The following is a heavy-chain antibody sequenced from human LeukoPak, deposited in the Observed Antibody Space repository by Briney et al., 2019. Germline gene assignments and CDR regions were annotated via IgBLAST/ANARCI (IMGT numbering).Heavy chain of an antibody. CDR2: INPNSGGT. CDR3: ARAVRDGYIDYFYYMDV. CDR1: RYTFTGYY. V-gene: IGHV1-2*02. Sequence: ASVKVSCKASRYTFTGYYMCWVRQAPGQGLEWMGWINPNSGGTNYAQKFQGRVTMTRDTSISTAYMELSSLRSEDTAIYYCARAVRDGYIDYFYYMDVWGKGTTVTVSS. D-gene: IGHD5-24*01. J-gene: IGHJ6*03.